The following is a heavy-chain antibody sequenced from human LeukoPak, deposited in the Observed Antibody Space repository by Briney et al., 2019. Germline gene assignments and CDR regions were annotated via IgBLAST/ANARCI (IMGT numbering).Heavy chain of an antibody. J-gene: IGHJ5*02. CDR1: GFTFSSYW. CDR2: INSDGSST. V-gene: IGHV3-74*01. D-gene: IGHD4-23*01. Sequence: GGSLRLSCAASGFTFSSYWMHWVRQAPGKGLVWVSRINSDGSSTSYADSVKGRFTTSRDNAKNTLYVQMNSLRAEDTAVYYCARDQNYDGWFDPWGQGTLVTVSS. CDR3: ARDQNYDGWFDP.